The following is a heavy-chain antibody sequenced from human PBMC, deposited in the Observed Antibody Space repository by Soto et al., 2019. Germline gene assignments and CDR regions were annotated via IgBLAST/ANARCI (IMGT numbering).Heavy chain of an antibody. CDR2: IWYDGSNK. CDR1: GFTFSSYG. D-gene: IGHD1-26*01. Sequence: QVQLVESGGGVVQPGRSLRLSCAASGFTFSSYGMHWVRQAPGKGLEWVAVIWYDGSNKYYADSVKGRFTISRDNSKNTLYLQMNSLRAEDTAVYYCARQSVWDRVDFDYWGQGTLVTVSS. CDR3: ARQSVWDRVDFDY. V-gene: IGHV3-33*01. J-gene: IGHJ4*02.